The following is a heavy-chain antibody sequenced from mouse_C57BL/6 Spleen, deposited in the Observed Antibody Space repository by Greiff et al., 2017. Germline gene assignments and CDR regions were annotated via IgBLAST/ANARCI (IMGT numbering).Heavy chain of an antibody. D-gene: IGHD2-10*02. J-gene: IGHJ4*01. Sequence: EVQRVESGPGMVKPSQSLSLTCTVTGYSITSGYDWHWIRHFPGNKLEWMGYISYSGSTNYNPSLKSRISITHDTSKNHFFLKLNSVTTEDTATYYCARGPSSIFYAMDYWGQGTSVTVSS. CDR1: GYSITSGYD. CDR2: ISYSGST. V-gene: IGHV3-1*01. CDR3: ARGPSSIFYAMDY.